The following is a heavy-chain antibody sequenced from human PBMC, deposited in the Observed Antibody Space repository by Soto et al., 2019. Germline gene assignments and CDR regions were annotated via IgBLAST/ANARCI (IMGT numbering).Heavy chain of an antibody. V-gene: IGHV1-3*01. D-gene: IGHD4-17*01. J-gene: IGHJ4*02. Sequence: QVPLVQSGAEVKKPGASVKVSCKASGYTFTSYAMHWVRQAPGQRLEWMGWINAGNGNTKYSQKFQGRVTITRDTSASTAYMELSSLRSEDTAVYYCARDEGDYGDTYFDYWGQGTLVTVSS. CDR3: ARDEGDYGDTYFDY. CDR2: INAGNGNT. CDR1: GYTFTSYA.